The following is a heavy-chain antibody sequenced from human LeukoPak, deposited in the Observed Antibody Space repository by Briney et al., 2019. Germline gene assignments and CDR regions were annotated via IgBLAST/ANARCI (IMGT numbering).Heavy chain of an antibody. V-gene: IGHV4-39*07. J-gene: IGHJ3*02. D-gene: IGHD5-18*01. Sequence: PSETLSLTCTVSGGSISSSSYYWGWIRQPPGKGLEWIGSIYYSGSTYYNPSLKSRVTISVDTSKNQFSLKLSSVTAADTAVYYCARVFLSWVTATPLDAFDIWGQGTMVTVSS. CDR2: IYYSGST. CDR1: GGSISSSSYY. CDR3: ARVFLSWVTATPLDAFDI.